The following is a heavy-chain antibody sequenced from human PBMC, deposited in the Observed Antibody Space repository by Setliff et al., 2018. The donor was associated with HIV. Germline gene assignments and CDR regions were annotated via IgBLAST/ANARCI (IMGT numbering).Heavy chain of an antibody. CDR2: MNPNSGNT. CDR1: GYTFTSYD. J-gene: IGHJ6*03. Sequence: ASVKVSCKASGYTFTSYDINWVRQATGQGLEWMGWMNPNSGNTGYAQKFQGRATMTRDASINTAYMELNTLKFEDTAVYYCARARRDSYDRGRRNHYYIDVWGKGTTVTVSS. CDR3: ARARRDSYDRGRRNHYYIDV. V-gene: IGHV1-8*02. D-gene: IGHD3-22*01.